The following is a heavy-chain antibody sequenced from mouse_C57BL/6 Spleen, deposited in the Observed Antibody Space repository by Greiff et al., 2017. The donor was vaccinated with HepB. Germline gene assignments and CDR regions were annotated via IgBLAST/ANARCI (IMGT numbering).Heavy chain of an antibody. CDR2: INPNYGTT. D-gene: IGHD1-1*01. Sequence: VQLKESGPELVKPGASVKISCKASGYSFTDYNLNWVKQSNGKSLEWIGVINPNYGTTSYNQKFKGKATLTVDQSSSTAYMQLNSLTSEDSAVYYCARSGIYYGSSYFYYAMDYWGQGTSVTVSS. J-gene: IGHJ4*01. CDR3: ARSGIYYGSSYFYYAMDY. V-gene: IGHV1-39*01. CDR1: GYSFTDYN.